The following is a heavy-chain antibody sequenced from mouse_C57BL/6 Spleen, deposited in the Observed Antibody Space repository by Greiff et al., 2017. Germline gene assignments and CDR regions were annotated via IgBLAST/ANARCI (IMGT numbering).Heavy chain of an antibody. CDR1: GYTFTSYW. D-gene: IGHD1-1*01. CDR2: IDPSDSET. CDR3: ARTYYYGSNPYYFDY. Sequence: VQLQQPGAELVRPGSSVKLSCKASGYTFTSYWMHWVKQRPIQGLEWIGNIDPSDSETHYNQKFKDKATLTVDKSSSTAYMQLSSLTSEDSAVYYCARTYYYGSNPYYFDYWGQGTTLTVSS. J-gene: IGHJ2*01. V-gene: IGHV1-52*01.